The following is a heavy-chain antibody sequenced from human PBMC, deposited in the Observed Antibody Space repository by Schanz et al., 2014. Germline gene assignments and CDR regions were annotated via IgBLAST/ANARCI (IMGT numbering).Heavy chain of an antibody. CDR3: ARRITGTHHNPYYHGMDV. CDR2: IKQDGIEK. V-gene: IGHV3-7*03. D-gene: IGHD1-20*01. J-gene: IGHJ6*02. Sequence: EVQLVESGGGLVQPGGSLRLSCAASGFTFGNFFMSWVRQAPGKGLEWVANIKQDGIEKYYVDSVKGRFTISRDNSKNALYLQMNSLRAEDTAVYYCARRITGTHHNPYYHGMDVWGQGTTVTVSS. CDR1: GFTFGNFF.